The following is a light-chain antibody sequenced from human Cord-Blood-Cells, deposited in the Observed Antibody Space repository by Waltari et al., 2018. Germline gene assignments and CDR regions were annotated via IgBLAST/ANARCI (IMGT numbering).Light chain of an antibody. CDR3: MQGTHWPVYT. Sequence: DVVMTQSPLSLPVTLGQPDSISCRYSQSLVYSDGNTYLSWFQQRPGQSPRRLIYKVSNRDSWVPDRFSGSGSGTDFTLKISRVEAEDVGVYYCMQGTHWPVYTFGHGTKLEIK. CDR2: KVS. CDR1: QSLVYSDGNTY. J-gene: IGKJ2*01. V-gene: IGKV2-30*01.